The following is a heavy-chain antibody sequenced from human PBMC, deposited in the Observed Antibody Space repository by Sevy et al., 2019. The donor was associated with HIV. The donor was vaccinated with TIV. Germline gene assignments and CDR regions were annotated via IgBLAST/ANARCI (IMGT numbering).Heavy chain of an antibody. CDR1: GFTFSSYG. Sequence: GGSLRLSCAASGFTFSSYGMHWVRQAPGKGLEWVAFIRYDGSNTYYADSVKGRFTISRDNSKNTLYLQMNSLRAEDTAVYYCAKLAKGLRPPHFDYWGQGTLVTVSS. D-gene: IGHD1-26*01. V-gene: IGHV3-30*02. CDR3: AKLAKGLRPPHFDY. J-gene: IGHJ4*02. CDR2: IRYDGSNT.